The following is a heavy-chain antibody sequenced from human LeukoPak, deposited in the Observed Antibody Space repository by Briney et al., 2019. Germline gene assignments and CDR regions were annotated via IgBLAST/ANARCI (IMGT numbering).Heavy chain of an antibody. CDR2: IYYSGST. CDR3: ARGRAFFD. V-gene: IGHV4-59*12. CDR1: GGSISSYY. D-gene: IGHD3-3*02. Sequence: RTSETLSLTCTVSGGSISSYYWSWIRQPPGKGLEWIGSIYYSGSTYYNPSLKSRVTISVDTSKNQFSLKLSSVTAADTAVYYCARGRAFFDWGQGTLVTVSS. J-gene: IGHJ4*02.